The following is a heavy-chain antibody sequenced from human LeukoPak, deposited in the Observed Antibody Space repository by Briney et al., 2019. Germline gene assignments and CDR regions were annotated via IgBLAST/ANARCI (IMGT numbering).Heavy chain of an antibody. Sequence: GGSLRLSCAASGFTFSSYSMHWVRQAPGKGLEYVSAISSNGGNTYYANSVKGRFTISRDNSKNTLFLQMASLRGEDTALYYCARAPREGFSGSYHDYWGQGTLVTVSS. D-gene: IGHD1-26*01. CDR3: ARAPREGFSGSYHDY. CDR1: GFTFSSYS. CDR2: ISSNGGNT. V-gene: IGHV3-64*01. J-gene: IGHJ4*02.